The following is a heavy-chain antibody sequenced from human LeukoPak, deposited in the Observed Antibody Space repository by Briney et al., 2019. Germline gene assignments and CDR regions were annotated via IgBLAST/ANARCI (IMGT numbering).Heavy chain of an antibody. J-gene: IGHJ6*04. D-gene: IGHD4-11*01. CDR2: IVVGSGNT. V-gene: IGHV1-58*01. Sequence: SVNVSCTASGFTFTTSAVQWVRQARGQRLEWIGWIVVGSGNTNYAQRFQERAIITRDMSTSTAYMELSSVRSEDTAVYYCAAGGPADYRSIYDYGMDFWGRGTTVTVSS. CDR1: GFTFTTSA. CDR3: AAGGPADYRSIYDYGMDF.